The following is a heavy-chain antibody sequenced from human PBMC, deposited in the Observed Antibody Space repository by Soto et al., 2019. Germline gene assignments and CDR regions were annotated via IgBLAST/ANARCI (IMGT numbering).Heavy chain of an antibody. V-gene: IGHV3-23*01. CDR3: AKGRYSSGWQLNSDY. CDR2: ISGSGGST. J-gene: IGHJ4*02. CDR1: GFTFSSYG. Sequence: EVQLLESGGGLVQPGGSLRLSCAASGFTFSSYGMSWVRQAPGKGLEWVSAISGSGGSTYYADSVKGRFTISRDNSKNTLYLQMNSLRAEDTAVYYCAKGRYSSGWQLNSDYWGQGTLVTVSS. D-gene: IGHD6-19*01.